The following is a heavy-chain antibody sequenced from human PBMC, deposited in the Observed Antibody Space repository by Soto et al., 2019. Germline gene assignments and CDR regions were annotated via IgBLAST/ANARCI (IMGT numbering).Heavy chain of an antibody. CDR2: ISSTGGST. D-gene: IGHD3-22*01. Sequence: GGSLRLSCSASGFTFSTYPIHWVRQAPGKRLEYVSAISSTGGSTYYADSVKGRFTIPRDNSKNTLYLQMSSLTAEDTAVYHCVQAIFDTSGYYYAYWGQGTQVTVSS. J-gene: IGHJ4*02. V-gene: IGHV3-64D*08. CDR1: GFTFSTYP. CDR3: VQAIFDTSGYYYAY.